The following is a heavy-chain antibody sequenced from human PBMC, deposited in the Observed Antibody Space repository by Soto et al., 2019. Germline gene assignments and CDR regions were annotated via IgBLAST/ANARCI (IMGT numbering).Heavy chain of an antibody. CDR2: MNPNSGNT. Sequence: ASVKVSCKASGYTFTSYDINWVRQATGQGLEWMGWMNPNSGNTGYAQKFQGRVTMTRNTSISTAYMELSSLRSEDTAVYYCARDSYYYDSSGYYEPDYWGQGTLVTVSS. J-gene: IGHJ4*02. CDR1: GYTFTSYD. D-gene: IGHD3-22*01. V-gene: IGHV1-8*01. CDR3: ARDSYYYDSSGYYEPDY.